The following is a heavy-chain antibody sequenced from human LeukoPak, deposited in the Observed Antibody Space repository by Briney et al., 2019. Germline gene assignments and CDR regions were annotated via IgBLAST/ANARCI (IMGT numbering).Heavy chain of an antibody. D-gene: IGHD3-10*01. CDR1: GYSISSGYY. J-gene: IGHJ4*02. Sequence: PSETLSLTCTVSGYSISSGYYWGWIRQPPGKGLEWIGSIYHSGSTYYNPSLKSRVTISVDTSKNQFSLKLSSVTAADTAVYYCARKPMVRGVIRCIDYWGQGTLVTVSS. CDR2: IYHSGST. V-gene: IGHV4-38-2*02. CDR3: ARKPMVRGVIRCIDY.